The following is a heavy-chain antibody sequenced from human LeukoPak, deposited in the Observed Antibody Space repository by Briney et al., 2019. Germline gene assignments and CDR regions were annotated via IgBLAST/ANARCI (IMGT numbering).Heavy chain of an antibody. V-gene: IGHV3-7*01. J-gene: IGHJ4*02. CDR1: GFRFSTYW. D-gene: IGHD6-19*01. CDR3: ARASLAEAEDY. CDR2: IKQDGSEK. Sequence: GGSLRLSCAASGFRFSTYWMSWVRQAPGKGLEWVANIKQDGSEKYYVDSVKGRFTISRDNAKNSLYLQMNSVRAEDTAVYYCARASLAEAEDYWGQGTLVTVSS.